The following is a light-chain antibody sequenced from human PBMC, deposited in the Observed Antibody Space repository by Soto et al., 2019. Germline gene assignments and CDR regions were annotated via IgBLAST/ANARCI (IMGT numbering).Light chain of an antibody. CDR1: TGDIGGYNF. J-gene: IGLJ1*01. CDR2: EIG. V-gene: IGLV2-14*01. CDR3: ASYTSASTLV. Sequence: QSALTQSASVSGSPGQSITISCLGTTGDIGGYNFVSWYQQHPGKAPQLMIHEIGNRPSGVSNRFSASKSGNTASLTISGLQPEDEADYYCASYTSASTLVFGTGTKVTVL.